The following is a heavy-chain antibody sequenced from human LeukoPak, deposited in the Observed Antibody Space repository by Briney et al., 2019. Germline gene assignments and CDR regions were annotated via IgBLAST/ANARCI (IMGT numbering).Heavy chain of an antibody. CDR1: GYTFTSNY. D-gene: IGHD6-19*01. Sequence: ASVKVSCKAFGYTFTSNYMHWVRQAPGQGLEWMGIINPSGGSTSYAQKFQGRVTMTRDMSTSTVYMELSSLRSEDTAVYYCARSRTKWLADYWGQGTLVTVSS. V-gene: IGHV1-46*01. J-gene: IGHJ4*02. CDR3: ARSRTKWLADY. CDR2: INPSGGST.